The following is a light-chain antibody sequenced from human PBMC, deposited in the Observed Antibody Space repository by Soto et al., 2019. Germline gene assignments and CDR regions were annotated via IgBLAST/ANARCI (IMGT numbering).Light chain of an antibody. CDR1: QSISTY. CDR2: AAS. Sequence: DIQMTQSPSTLSESVGDRVTITCRASQSISTYLYWYQQKPGKAPKLLIYAASSLQSGVPSRFSGSGSGTDFTLTISTLQPEDFATYYCQQSYSITITFGQGTQLDIK. V-gene: IGKV1-39*01. J-gene: IGKJ5*01. CDR3: QQSYSITIT.